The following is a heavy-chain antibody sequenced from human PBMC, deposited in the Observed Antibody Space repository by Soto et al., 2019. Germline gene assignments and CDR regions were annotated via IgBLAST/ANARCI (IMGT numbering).Heavy chain of an antibody. D-gene: IGHD3-10*01. J-gene: IGHJ4*02. V-gene: IGHV3-15*07. Sequence: EVQLVESGGGLVKPGGSLRLSCAASGFTFSNAWMNWVRQAPGKGLEWVGRIKSKTDGGTTDYAAPVKGRFTISNYDSKNTLYLQMNSLKTEETAVYYCTTDLRGSGSSFDYWGQGTLVTVSS. CDR3: TTDLRGSGSSFDY. CDR2: IKSKTDGGTT. CDR1: GFTFSNAW.